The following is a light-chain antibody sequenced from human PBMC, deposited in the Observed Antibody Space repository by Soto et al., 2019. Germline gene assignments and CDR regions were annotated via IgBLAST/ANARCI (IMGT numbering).Light chain of an antibody. Sequence: QSVLTQPPSVSAAPGQKVTISCSGSSSNIGNNYVSWYQQLPGTAPKLLIYENNKRPSGIPDRFSGSKSGASATLGITGLQTGDEADYYCGTWVSSLSAWVFGGGTKVTV. J-gene: IGLJ3*02. CDR3: GTWVSSLSAWV. CDR2: ENN. CDR1: SSNIGNNY. V-gene: IGLV1-51*02.